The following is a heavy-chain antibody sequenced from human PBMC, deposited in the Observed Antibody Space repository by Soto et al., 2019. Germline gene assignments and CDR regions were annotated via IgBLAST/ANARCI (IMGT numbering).Heavy chain of an antibody. V-gene: IGHV3-7*01. D-gene: IGHD2-2*01. CDR1: GFTFSSYW. CDR3: ARDGGYCSSTSCYLFSTPVLTFDY. CDR2: IKQDGSEK. Sequence: PGGSLRLSCAASGFTFSSYWMSWVRQAPGKGLEWVANIKQDGSEKYYVDSVKGRFTISRDNAKNSLYLQMNSLRAEDTAVYYCARDGGYCSSTSCYLFSTPVLTFDYWGQGTLVTVSS. J-gene: IGHJ4*02.